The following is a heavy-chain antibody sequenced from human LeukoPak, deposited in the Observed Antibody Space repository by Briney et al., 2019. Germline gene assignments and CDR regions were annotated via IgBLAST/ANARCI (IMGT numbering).Heavy chain of an antibody. J-gene: IGHJ3*02. CDR1: GITFRNYW. D-gene: IGHD2-15*01. CDR3: ATEPGIGYAFDI. Sequence: GGSLRLPCVASGITFRNYWMSWVRQAPGKGLEWEANINPDGSTENYVPSVKGRFTISRDNAKNLVSLQMISLRAEDTAVYYCATEPGIGYAFDIWGQGTMVTVSS. CDR2: INPDGSTE. V-gene: IGHV3-7*01.